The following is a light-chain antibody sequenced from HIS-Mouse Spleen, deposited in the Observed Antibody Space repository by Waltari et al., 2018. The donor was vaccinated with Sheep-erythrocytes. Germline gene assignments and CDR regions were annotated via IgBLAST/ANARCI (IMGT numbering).Light chain of an antibody. Sequence: SYELTQPPSVSVSPGQPASITCSGDKLGDKYACWYQQKPGQSPVLVIYQDSKRPSGIPERFSGSNSGNTATLTISGTQAMDEADYYCQAWDSSTVVFGGGTK. CDR3: QAWDSSTVV. V-gene: IGLV3-1*01. J-gene: IGLJ2*01. CDR1: KLGDKY. CDR2: QDS.